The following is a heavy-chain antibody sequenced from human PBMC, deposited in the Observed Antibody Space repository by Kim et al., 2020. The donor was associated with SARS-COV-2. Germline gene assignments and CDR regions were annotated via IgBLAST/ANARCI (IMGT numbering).Heavy chain of an antibody. V-gene: IGHV6-1*01. Sequence: DYAVSVKSRITIHPDTSKNRFSLQLNSVTPEDTAVYYCARSGSYYEYWFDPWGQGTLVTVSS. D-gene: IGHD1-26*01. J-gene: IGHJ5*02. CDR3: ARSGSYYEYWFDP.